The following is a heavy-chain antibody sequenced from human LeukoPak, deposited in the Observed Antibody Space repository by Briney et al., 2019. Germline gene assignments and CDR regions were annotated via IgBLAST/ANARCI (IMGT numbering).Heavy chain of an antibody. V-gene: IGHV1-69*04. D-gene: IGHD6-13*01. CDR2: IIPILGIA. Sequence: ASVKVSCKASGGTFSSYAISWVRQSPGQGLEWMGRIIPILGIANYAQKFQGRVTITRNTSISTAYMELSSLRSEDTAVYYCATPVIAAAEGFDYWGQGTLVTVSS. CDR3: ATPVIAAAEGFDY. J-gene: IGHJ4*02. CDR1: GGTFSSYA.